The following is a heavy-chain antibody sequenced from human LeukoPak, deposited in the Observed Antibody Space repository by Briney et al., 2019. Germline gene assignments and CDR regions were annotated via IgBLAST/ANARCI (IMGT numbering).Heavy chain of an antibody. CDR1: GFTFSSYE. J-gene: IGHJ6*03. Sequence: PGGSLRLSCAASGFTFSSYEMNWVRQAPGKGLEWVSGINWNGGSTGYADSVKGRFTISRDNAKNSLYLQMNSLRAEDTALYYCARIKESEYSSSWYLGYYYYYYMDVWGKGTTVTVSS. CDR2: INWNGGST. V-gene: IGHV3-20*04. D-gene: IGHD6-13*01. CDR3: ARIKESEYSSSWYLGYYYYYYMDV.